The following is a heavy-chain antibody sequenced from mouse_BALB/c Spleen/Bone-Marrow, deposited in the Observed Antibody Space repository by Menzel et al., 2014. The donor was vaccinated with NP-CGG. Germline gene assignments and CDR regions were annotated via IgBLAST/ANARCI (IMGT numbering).Heavy chain of an antibody. D-gene: IGHD2-14*01. V-gene: IGHV14-3*02. CDR3: ARDYRYGYYAMDY. J-gene: IGHJ4*01. CDR1: GFNIKDTY. Sequence: EVHLVESGAELVKPGASVKLSCTASGFNIKDTYMHWVKQRPEQGLEWIGRIDPANGNTKYDPKFQGKATITADTSSNTAYLQLSSLTSEDTAVYYCARDYRYGYYAMDYWGQGTSVTVSS. CDR2: IDPANGNT.